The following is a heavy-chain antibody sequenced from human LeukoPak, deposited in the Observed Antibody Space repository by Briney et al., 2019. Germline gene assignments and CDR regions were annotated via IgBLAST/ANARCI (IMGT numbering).Heavy chain of an antibody. D-gene: IGHD1-26*01. CDR3: ARVRSSRPVGP. V-gene: IGHV4-30-4*08. J-gene: IGHJ5*02. CDR2: IYYSGST. Sequence: PSQNLSLTCTVSGGSISSGDYYWSWIRQPPGKGLEWIGYIYYSGSTYYNPSLKSRVTISVDTSKNQFSLKLSSVTAADTAVYYCARVRSSRPVGPWGQGTLVTVSS. CDR1: GGSISSGDYY.